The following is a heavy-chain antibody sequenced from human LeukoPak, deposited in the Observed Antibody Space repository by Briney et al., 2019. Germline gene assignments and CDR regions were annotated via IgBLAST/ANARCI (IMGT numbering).Heavy chain of an antibody. Sequence: SETLSLTCTVSGGSISSYYWSWNRQPPGKGLEWIGYIYYSGSTNYNPSLKSRVTISVDTSKNQFSLKLSSVTAADTAVYYCAGTTNAWFDPWGQGTLVTVSS. D-gene: IGHD1-26*01. J-gene: IGHJ5*02. CDR3: AGTTNAWFDP. V-gene: IGHV4-59*01. CDR1: GGSISSYY. CDR2: IYYSGST.